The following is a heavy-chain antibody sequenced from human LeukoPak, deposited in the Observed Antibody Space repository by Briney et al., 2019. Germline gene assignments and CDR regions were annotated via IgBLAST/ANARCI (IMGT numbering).Heavy chain of an antibody. CDR2: INHSGRT. Sequence: SETLSLTCAVYGGSFSDYFWGWIRQPPGKGLEWIGEINHSGRTYYNPSLKSRVTISVDTSKNQFSLNLSSVTAGDTAVYYCARDVVVVPAAIHYGMDVWGQGTTVTVSS. V-gene: IGHV4-34*01. J-gene: IGHJ6*02. D-gene: IGHD2-2*01. CDR1: GGSFSDYF. CDR3: ARDVVVVPAAIHYGMDV.